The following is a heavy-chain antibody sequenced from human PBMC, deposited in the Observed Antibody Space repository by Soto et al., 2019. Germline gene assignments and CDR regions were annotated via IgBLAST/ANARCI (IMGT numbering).Heavy chain of an antibody. D-gene: IGHD4-4*01. J-gene: IGHJ6*02. CDR2: IYPGDSDT. Sequence: GESLKISCKGSGYSFTSYWIGWVRQMPGKGLEWMGIIYPGDSDTRYSPSFQGQVTISADKSISTAYLQWSSLKASDTAMYYCATTTTASHYYYYGMDVWGQGTTVTVSS. CDR3: ATTTTASHYYYYGMDV. CDR1: GYSFTSYW. V-gene: IGHV5-51*01.